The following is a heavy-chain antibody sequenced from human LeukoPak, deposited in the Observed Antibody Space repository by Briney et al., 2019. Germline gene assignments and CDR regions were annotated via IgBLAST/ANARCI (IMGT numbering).Heavy chain of an antibody. V-gene: IGHV3-23*01. CDR3: AKDARSFGGTYFDY. CDR1: GFTFSSYA. CDR2: ISGSGGST. D-gene: IGHD4-23*01. Sequence: GGSLRLSCAASGFTFSSYAMSWVRQAPGKGLEWVSAISGSGGSTYYADSVKGRFTISRDNSKNTLHLQMNSLRAEDTAIYYCAKDARSFGGTYFDYWGQGIQVTVSS. J-gene: IGHJ4*02.